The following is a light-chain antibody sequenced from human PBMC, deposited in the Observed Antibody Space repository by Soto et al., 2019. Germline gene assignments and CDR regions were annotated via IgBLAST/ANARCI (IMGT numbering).Light chain of an antibody. J-gene: IGKJ1*01. V-gene: IGKV1-39*01. CDR1: QMISSY. Sequence: DLQMTQSPSSLSASVGDRVTITCRASQMISSYLNWYQQKPGKAPKLLIYAASSLQSGVPSRFSGSGSGTDFTLTISSLQPEDFATYYCQQSYTSPPATFGQGNKVEIK. CDR3: QQSYTSPPAT. CDR2: AAS.